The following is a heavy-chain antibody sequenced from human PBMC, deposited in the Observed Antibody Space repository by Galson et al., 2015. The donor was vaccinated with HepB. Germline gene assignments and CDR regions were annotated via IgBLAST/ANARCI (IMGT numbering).Heavy chain of an antibody. CDR2: ISYDGSNK. CDR3: ARGPPGWIQLWLRLDY. J-gene: IGHJ4*02. D-gene: IGHD5-18*01. CDR1: GFTFSSYA. V-gene: IGHV3-30-3*01. Sequence: SLRLSCAASGFTFSSYAMHWVRQAPGKGLEWVAVISYDGSNKYYADSVKGRFTISRDNSKNTLYLQMNSLRAEDTAVYYCARGPPGWIQLWLRLDYWGQGTLVTVSS.